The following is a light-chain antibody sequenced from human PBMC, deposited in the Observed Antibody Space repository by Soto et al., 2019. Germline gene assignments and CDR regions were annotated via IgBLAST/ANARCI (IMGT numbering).Light chain of an antibody. CDR2: AAS. Sequence: QSPSTLSASVGDRVTITCRASQSISSWLAWYQQKPGKAPKLLIYAASSLQSGVPSRFSGSGSGTEFTLTISSLQPDDFATYYCQHYNSYSEAFGQGTKVDIK. CDR3: QHYNSYSEA. CDR1: QSISSW. J-gene: IGKJ1*01. V-gene: IGKV1-5*01.